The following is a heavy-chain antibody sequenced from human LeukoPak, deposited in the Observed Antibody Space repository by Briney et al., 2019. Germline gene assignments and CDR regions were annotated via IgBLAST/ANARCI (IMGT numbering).Heavy chain of an antibody. V-gene: IGHV1-18*01. J-gene: IGHJ4*02. CDR3: ARDTFLYCSSTSCFHFDY. CDR2: ISAYNGNT. Sequence: ASVEVSCKASGYTFTSYGISWVRQAPGQGLEWMGWISAYNGNTNYAQKLQGRVTMTTDTSTSTAYMELRSLRSDDTAVYYCARDTFLYCSSTSCFHFDYWGQGTLVTVSS. CDR1: GYTFTSYG. D-gene: IGHD2-2*01.